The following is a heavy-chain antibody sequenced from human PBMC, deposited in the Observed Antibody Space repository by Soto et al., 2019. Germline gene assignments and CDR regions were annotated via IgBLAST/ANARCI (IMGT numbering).Heavy chain of an antibody. J-gene: IGHJ6*03. CDR1: EGPIISSGYC. D-gene: IGHD5-12*01. Sequence: FEPHSLPYTVAEGPIISSGYCWVCIRQPAGKGLEWIGSIYYSGSTYYNPSLKSRVTISVDTSKNQFSLKLSSVTAADTAVYYCARHPTIRSYYYYYMDVWGKGTTVTVSS. V-gene: IGHV4-39*01. CDR3: ARHPTIRSYYYYYMDV. CDR2: IYYSGST.